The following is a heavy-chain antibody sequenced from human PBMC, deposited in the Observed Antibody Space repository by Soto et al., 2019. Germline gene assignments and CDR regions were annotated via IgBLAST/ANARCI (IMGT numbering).Heavy chain of an antibody. D-gene: IGHD5-18*01. Sequence: QVQLVQSGAEVKKPESSVKVSCKAPGGTFSTYAISWVRQAPGQGLEWMGGIIPMFGTANYAQRFQDRVTITADESTTTLYMELSSLRSEDTAVYFCASGIQLWLRRINNGESGWGQGTRVTVSS. J-gene: IGHJ4*02. CDR3: ASGIQLWLRRINNGESG. V-gene: IGHV1-69*12. CDR1: GGTFSTYA. CDR2: IIPMFGTA.